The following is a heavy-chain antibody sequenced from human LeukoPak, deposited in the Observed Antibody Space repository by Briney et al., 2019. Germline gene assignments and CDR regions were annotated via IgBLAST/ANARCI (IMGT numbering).Heavy chain of an antibody. J-gene: IGHJ4*02. V-gene: IGHV7-4-1*02. D-gene: IGHD3-10*01. CDR3: ARDGASSGGSGSYHGPWPDLDY. Sequence: PRASVKVPCKASGYTFTGYYMHWVRQAPGQGLEWMGWINTNTGNPTYAQGFTGRFVFSLDTSVSTAYLQISSLKAEDTAVYYCARDGASSGGSGSYHGPWPDLDYWGQGTLVTVSS. CDR1: GYTFTGYY. CDR2: INTNTGNP.